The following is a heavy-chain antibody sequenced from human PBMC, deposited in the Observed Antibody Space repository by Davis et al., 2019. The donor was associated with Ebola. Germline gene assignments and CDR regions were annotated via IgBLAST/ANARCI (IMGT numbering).Heavy chain of an antibody. J-gene: IGHJ3*02. CDR3: ARDPHIVVVPAATRSVAFDI. D-gene: IGHD2-2*01. CDR2: IKQDGSEK. V-gene: IGHV3-7*01. Sequence: PGGSLRLSCAASGFTFSSYWMSWVRQAPGKGLEWVANIKQDGSEKYYVDSVKGRFTISRDNAKNSLYLQMNSLRAEDTAVYYCARDPHIVVVPAATRSVAFDIWGQGTMVTVSS. CDR1: GFTFSSYW.